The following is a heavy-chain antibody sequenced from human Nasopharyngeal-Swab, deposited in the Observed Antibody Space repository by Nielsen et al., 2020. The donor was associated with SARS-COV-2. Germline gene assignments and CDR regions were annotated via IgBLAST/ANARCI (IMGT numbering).Heavy chain of an antibody. V-gene: IGHV5-10-1*01. CDR3: ARPTYYYDSSGPRAGYFDY. D-gene: IGHD3-22*01. CDR1: GYSFTSYW. CDR2: IDPSDSYT. Sequence: KVSCKGSGYSFTSYWISWVRQMPGKGLEWMGRIDPSDSYTNYSPSFQGHVTISADKSISTAYLQWSSLKASDTAMYYCARPTYYYDSSGPRAGYFDYWGQGTLVTVSS. J-gene: IGHJ4*02.